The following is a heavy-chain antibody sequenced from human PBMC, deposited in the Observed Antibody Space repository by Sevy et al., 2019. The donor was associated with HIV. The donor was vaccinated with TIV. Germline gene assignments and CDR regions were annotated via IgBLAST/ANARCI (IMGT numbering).Heavy chain of an antibody. J-gene: IGHJ3*02. CDR1: GFTFSSYA. CDR3: AGGRYDSSGSFDAFDI. Sequence: GGSLRLSCAASGFTFSSYAMNWVRQAPGKGLEWVSTIFGSGGGTYYADSVKGRFTISRDNSKNTLYLQMNSLRAEDMAVYYCAGGRYDSSGSFDAFDIWGQGTMVTVSS. V-gene: IGHV3-23*01. CDR2: IFGSGGGT. D-gene: IGHD3-22*01.